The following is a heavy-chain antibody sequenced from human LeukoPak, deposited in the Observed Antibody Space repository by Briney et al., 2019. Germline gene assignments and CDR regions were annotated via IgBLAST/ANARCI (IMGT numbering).Heavy chain of an antibody. V-gene: IGHV3-74*01. CDR3: ARDDGSGWYGY. CDR1: GFTFSSYW. Sequence: GGSLRLSCAASGFTFSSYWMSWVRQAPGKGLVWVSRINSDGSSTSYADSVKGRFTISRDNAKNTLYLQMNSLRAEDTAVYYCARDDGSGWYGYWGQGTLVTVSS. CDR2: INSDGSST. J-gene: IGHJ4*02. D-gene: IGHD6-19*01.